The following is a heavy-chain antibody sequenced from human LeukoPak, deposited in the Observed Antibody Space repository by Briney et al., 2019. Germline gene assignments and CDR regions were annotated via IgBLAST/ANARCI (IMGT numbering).Heavy chain of an antibody. J-gene: IGHJ4*02. CDR2: INPNSGGT. CDR3: AIDGNSGYEWAFFDY. D-gene: IGHD5-12*01. CDR1: GYTFTGYY. Sequence: GASVKVSCKASGYTFTGYYMHWVRQAPRQGLEWMGWINPNSGGTNYAQKFQGRVTMIRDTSISTAYMELSRLTSDDTAVYYCAIDGNSGYEWAFFDYWGQGTLVTVSS. V-gene: IGHV1-2*02.